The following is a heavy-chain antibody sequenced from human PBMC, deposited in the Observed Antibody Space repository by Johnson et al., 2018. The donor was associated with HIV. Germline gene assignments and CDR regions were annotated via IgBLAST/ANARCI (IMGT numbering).Heavy chain of an antibody. CDR2: IRYDGSNK. CDR3: AKGGSGTTRIRAQKGAFDI. J-gene: IGHJ3*02. Sequence: QVQLVESGGGMVKPGGSLRLSCAASGFTFSSFGMHWVRQAPGKGLEWVAFIRYDGSNKYFAASVTGRFTIASDNSKNTLYLQMNSLRAEDTAVYYCAKGGSGTTRIRAQKGAFDIWGQGTMVTVSS. CDR1: GFTFSSFG. D-gene: IGHD6-19*01. V-gene: IGHV3-30*02.